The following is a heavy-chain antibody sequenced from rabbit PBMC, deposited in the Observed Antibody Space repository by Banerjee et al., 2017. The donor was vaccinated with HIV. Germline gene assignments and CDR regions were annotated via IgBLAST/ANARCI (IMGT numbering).Heavy chain of an antibody. D-gene: IGHD8-1*01. CDR1: GFSFSSSYW. V-gene: IGHV1S45*01. CDR3: ARGGVGTTYPYGGMDL. CDR2: IDTGSRGYT. J-gene: IGHJ6*01. Sequence: QEQLVESGGGLVQPGASLTLTCTGSGFSFSSSYWICWVCQAPGKGLELIACIDTGSRGYTWYASWAKGRFTISKTSSTTVTLQMTSLTAADAATYFCARGGVGTTYPYGGMDLWGQGTLVTVS.